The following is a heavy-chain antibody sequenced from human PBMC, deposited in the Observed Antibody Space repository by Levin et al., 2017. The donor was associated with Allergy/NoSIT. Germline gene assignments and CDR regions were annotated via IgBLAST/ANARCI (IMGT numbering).Heavy chain of an antibody. D-gene: IGHD2-2*01. CDR1: GYTFTSYY. Sequence: VASVKVSCKASGYTFTSYYMHWVRQAPGQGLEWMGIINPSGGSTSYAQKFQGRVTMTRDTSTSTVYMELSSLRSEDTAVYYCARDKFPYCSSTSCSTARYYYYGMDVWGQGTTVTVSS. CDR2: INPSGGST. J-gene: IGHJ6*02. V-gene: IGHV1-46*01. CDR3: ARDKFPYCSSTSCSTARYYYYGMDV.